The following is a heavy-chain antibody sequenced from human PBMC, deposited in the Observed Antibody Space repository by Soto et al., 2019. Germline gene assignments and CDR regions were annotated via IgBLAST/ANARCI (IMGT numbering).Heavy chain of an antibody. V-gene: IGHV4-34*01. CDR3: ARGVYYDYVWGSYRYPYYFDY. CDR1: VGSFSVYY. J-gene: IGHJ4*02. D-gene: IGHD3-16*02. Sequence: AEMLCVTCAVYVGSFSVYYWSGIGQPPGKGLDLIGEINHSGSTNYNPSLKSRVTISVDTSKNQFSLKLSSVTAADTAVYYCARGVYYDYVWGSYRYPYYFDYWGQGTMVTVSS. CDR2: INHSGST.